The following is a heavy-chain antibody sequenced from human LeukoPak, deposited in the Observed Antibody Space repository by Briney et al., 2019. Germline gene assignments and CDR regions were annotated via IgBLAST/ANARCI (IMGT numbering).Heavy chain of an antibody. D-gene: IGHD3-3*01. Sequence: QPGGSLRLSCAASGFTFSSYAMSWVRQAPGKGLEWVSAISGSGGSTYYADSVKGRFTISRDNSKNTLYLQMNSLRAEDTAVYYCAKGNYDSYYYYYYMDVWGKGTTVTVSS. J-gene: IGHJ6*03. V-gene: IGHV3-23*01. CDR1: GFTFSSYA. CDR3: AKGNYDSYYYYYYMDV. CDR2: ISGSGGST.